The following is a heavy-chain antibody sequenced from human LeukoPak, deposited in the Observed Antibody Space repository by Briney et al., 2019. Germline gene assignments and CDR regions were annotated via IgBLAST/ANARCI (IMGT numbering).Heavy chain of an antibody. CDR3: ASGRASYTFFDY. Sequence: SETLSLTCTVSGGSISSYYWSWIRQPPGKGLEWIGYIYYSGSTNYNPSLKSRVTISVDTSKNQFSLKLSSVTAADTAVYYCASGRASYTFFDYWGQGTLVTVSS. J-gene: IGHJ4*02. D-gene: IGHD3-16*01. CDR1: GGSISSYY. CDR2: IYYSGST. V-gene: IGHV4-59*08.